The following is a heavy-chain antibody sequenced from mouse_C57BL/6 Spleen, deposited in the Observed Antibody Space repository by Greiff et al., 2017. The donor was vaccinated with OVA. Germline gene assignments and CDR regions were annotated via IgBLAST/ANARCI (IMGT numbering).Heavy chain of an antibody. D-gene: IGHD1-1*01. J-gene: IGHJ1*03. CDR3: AKMDYGSSHWYFDV. CDR2: IWSGGST. CDR1: GFSLTSYG. Sequence: VQVVESGPGLVQPSQSLSITCTVSGFSLTSYGVHWVRQPPGKGLEWLGVIWSGGSTDYNAAFISRLSISKDNSKSQVFFKMNSLQADDTAIYYCAKMDYGSSHWYFDVWGTGTTVTVSS. V-gene: IGHV2-4*01.